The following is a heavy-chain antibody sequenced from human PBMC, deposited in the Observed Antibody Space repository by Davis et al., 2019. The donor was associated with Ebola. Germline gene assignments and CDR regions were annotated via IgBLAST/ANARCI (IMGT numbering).Heavy chain of an antibody. V-gene: IGHV1-8*02. CDR2: MNPNSGNT. D-gene: IGHD5-24*01. CDR1: VYTFTRYD. Sequence: ASSVPVSCMASVYTFTRYDINSLRQATGQGREWMGWMNPNSGNTGYAQKFQGIVTMTRNTSISTAYMELSSLRSEDTAVYYCARGMAAEYYYYGMDVWGQGTTVTVSS. CDR3: ARGMAAEYYYYGMDV. J-gene: IGHJ6*02.